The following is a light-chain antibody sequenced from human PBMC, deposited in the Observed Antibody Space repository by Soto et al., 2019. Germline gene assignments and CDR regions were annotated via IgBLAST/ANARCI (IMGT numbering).Light chain of an antibody. Sequence: EVVLTQSPATLSLSPGDAATLSCRASQSVSTYLAWYQKRPGQAPRLLIYDASNRATGVPARFSGSGSGTDFTLTISSLEPEDFAVYYCQQRSSGYSFGQGTKLEIK. CDR3: QQRSSGYS. V-gene: IGKV3-11*01. CDR1: QSVSTY. CDR2: DAS. J-gene: IGKJ2*03.